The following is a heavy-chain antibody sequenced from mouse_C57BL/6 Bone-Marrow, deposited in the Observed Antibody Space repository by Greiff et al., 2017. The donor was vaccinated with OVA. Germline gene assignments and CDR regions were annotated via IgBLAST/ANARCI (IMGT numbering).Heavy chain of an antibody. V-gene: IGHV2-2*01. J-gene: IGHJ1*03. Sequence: QVHVKQSGPGLVQPSQSLSITCTVSGFSLTSYGVHWVRQSPGKGLEWLGVIWSGGSTDYNAAFISRLSISKDNSKSQVFFKMNSLQADDTAIYYCAPYHSYWYFDVWGTGTTVTVSS. CDR3: APYHSYWYFDV. D-gene: IGHD6-5*01. CDR2: IWSGGST. CDR1: GFSLTSYG.